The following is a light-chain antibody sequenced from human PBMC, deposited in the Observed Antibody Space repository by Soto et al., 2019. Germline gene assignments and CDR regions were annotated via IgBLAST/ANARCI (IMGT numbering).Light chain of an antibody. CDR1: QSVSSSY. J-gene: IGKJ1*01. CDR2: GAS. Sequence: EIVLTQSPGTLSLSPGERATLSCRASQSVSSSYLAWYQQKPGQAPRLLIYGASSRATGIPDRFSGSGSGTDFTLTISSLQSEDFAVYYCQQYNNWLTWTFGQGTRWIT. V-gene: IGKV3-20*01. CDR3: QQYNNWLTWT.